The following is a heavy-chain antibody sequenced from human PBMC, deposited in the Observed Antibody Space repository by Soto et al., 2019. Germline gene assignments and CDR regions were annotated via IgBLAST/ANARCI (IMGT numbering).Heavy chain of an antibody. D-gene: IGHD4-17*01. Sequence: SETLSLTCAVSGYSIISGYYLGLIRDPPGKGLEWIGSIYHSGSTYYNPSLKSRVTISVDTSKNQFSLKLSSVTAADTAVYYCARVWPDTVTNWFDPWGQGTLVTVSS. CDR3: ARVWPDTVTNWFDP. J-gene: IGHJ5*02. CDR2: IYHSGST. CDR1: GYSIISGYY. V-gene: IGHV4-38-2*01.